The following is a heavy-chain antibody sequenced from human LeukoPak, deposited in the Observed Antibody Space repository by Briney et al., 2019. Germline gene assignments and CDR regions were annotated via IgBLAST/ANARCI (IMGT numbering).Heavy chain of an antibody. CDR3: ASGDHTDY. CDR2: ISGNGVST. Sequence: PGGSLRLSCAASGFTFSIYAMHWVRQAPGKGLEYVSAISGNGVSTNYANSVKGRFTMSRDNSKNTLFLQMDSLRAEDTALYYCASGDHTDYWGQGTLVTVSS. V-gene: IGHV3-64*01. J-gene: IGHJ4*02. CDR1: GFTFSIYA.